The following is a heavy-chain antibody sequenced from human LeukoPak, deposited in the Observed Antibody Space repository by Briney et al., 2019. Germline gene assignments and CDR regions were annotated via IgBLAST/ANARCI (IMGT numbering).Heavy chain of an antibody. CDR1: GFTFSDSA. V-gene: IGHV3-73*01. J-gene: IGHJ4*02. CDR3: TTTPLSGESDY. Sequence: GVSLRLSCAASGFTFSDSAMHWVRQASGKGLEWVGRIRSKAKGYATEYGASVKGRFTISRDDSKNTAYLQMNSLTTEDTALYYCTTTPLSGESDYWGQGALVTVSS. CDR2: IRSKAKGYAT. D-gene: IGHD3-10*01.